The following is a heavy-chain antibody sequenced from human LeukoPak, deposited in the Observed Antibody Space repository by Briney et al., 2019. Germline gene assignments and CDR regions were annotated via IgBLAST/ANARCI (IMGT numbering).Heavy chain of an antibody. D-gene: IGHD3-22*01. CDR1: GDSMNNCY. V-gene: IGHV4-4*07. Sequence: SETLSLTCTVSGDSMNNCYWNWIRQPAGKGLEWIGRIYATGSTDYNPSLKSRVTMAIGTSKNHFSLNLTSVTAADTAVYFCARDRALDSDSTGYYYNRGLDYWSQGTLVTVSS. J-gene: IGHJ4*02. CDR3: ARDRALDSDSTGYYYNRGLDY. CDR2: IYATGST.